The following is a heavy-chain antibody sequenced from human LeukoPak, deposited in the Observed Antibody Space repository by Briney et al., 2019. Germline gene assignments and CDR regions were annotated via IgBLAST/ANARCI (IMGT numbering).Heavy chain of an antibody. CDR3: ARGRSSNWRRDECYMDV. V-gene: IGHV4-34*01. CDR1: GGPFSGYF. J-gene: IGHJ6*03. D-gene: IGHD6-13*01. Sequence: SETLSLTCAVSGGPFSGYFWSWIRQSSGKGLEWIGEIHNSGTNNYNPSLKSRVTISVDTSKNQFSLKLSSVTAADTAVYYCARGRSSNWRRDECYMDVWGKGTTVTVSS. CDR2: IHNSGTN.